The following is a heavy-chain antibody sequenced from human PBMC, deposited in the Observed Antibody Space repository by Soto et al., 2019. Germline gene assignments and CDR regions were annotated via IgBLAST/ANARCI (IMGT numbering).Heavy chain of an antibody. J-gene: IGHJ6*02. D-gene: IGHD2-21*01. CDR2: ISLGGSYI. Sequence: WGSLRLSCAASGFTFSAYSMNWVRQAPGKGLEWVASISLGGSYIYYADSVKGRFTIYRDNAENSLFLQMNSLRVEDTAIYYCVRDPLLCPPERLDVWGQGTTVTVSS. CDR3: VRDPLLCPPERLDV. V-gene: IGHV3-21*01. CDR1: GFTFSAYS.